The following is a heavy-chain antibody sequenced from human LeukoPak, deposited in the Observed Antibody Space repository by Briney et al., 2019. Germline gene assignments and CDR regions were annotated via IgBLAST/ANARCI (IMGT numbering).Heavy chain of an antibody. CDR2: LHFDGSTK. Sequence: PGGSLRLSCAASGFTFNNYGVHWVRQAPGKGLEWLAFLHFDGSTKHYAVSVKGRFTIPRDNSQNTVYLQMNSLRAEDTAVYYCASGKSVTFGGVIVSFDYWGQGTLVTVSS. J-gene: IGHJ4*02. D-gene: IGHD3-16*02. CDR1: GFTFNNYG. CDR3: ASGKSVTFGGVIVSFDY. V-gene: IGHV3-30*02.